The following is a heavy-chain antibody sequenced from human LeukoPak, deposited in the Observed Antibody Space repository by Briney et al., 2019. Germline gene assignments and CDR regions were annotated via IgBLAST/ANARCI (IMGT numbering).Heavy chain of an antibody. J-gene: IGHJ4*02. D-gene: IGHD5-24*01. CDR1: GFTFSNSA. Sequence: PGGSLRLSCAASGFTFSNSAVSWVRQAPGKGLEWVSTISGSGGSIYYADSVKGRFTISRDNSKSTLYLQINSLRAEDTAVYYCAKSGYNRFDYWGQGTLVTVSS. V-gene: IGHV3-23*01. CDR3: AKSGYNRFDY. CDR2: ISGSGGSI.